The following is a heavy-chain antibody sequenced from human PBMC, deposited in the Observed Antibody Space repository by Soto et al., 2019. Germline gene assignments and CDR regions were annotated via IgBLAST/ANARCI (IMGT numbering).Heavy chain of an antibody. Sequence: ASVKVSCKASGYTFTGYYMHWVRQAPGQGLEWMGWINPNSGGTNYAQKFQGRVTMTTDTSTNTAYLDLRTLISDDTAVYYCARSWVTGKGGMDVWGQGTTVTVSS. CDR1: GYTFTGYY. D-gene: IGHD3-16*01. J-gene: IGHJ6*02. CDR2: INPNSGGT. V-gene: IGHV1-2*02. CDR3: ARSWVTGKGGMDV.